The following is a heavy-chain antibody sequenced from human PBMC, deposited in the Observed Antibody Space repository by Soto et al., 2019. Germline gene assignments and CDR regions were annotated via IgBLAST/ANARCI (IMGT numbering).Heavy chain of an antibody. CDR3: ARGETFNLEWTFNWFDP. J-gene: IGHJ5*02. CDR1: GGSIGNTNW. D-gene: IGHD3-3*01. Sequence: PSETLSLTCAVSGGSIGNTNWWTWVRQPPGRGLEWIGEIYDSGSTNYSPSLKSRVTISMDKSKNQFSLNLSPVTAADTAVYYCARGETFNLEWTFNWFDPWGQGILVTVSS. V-gene: IGHV4-4*02. CDR2: IYDSGST.